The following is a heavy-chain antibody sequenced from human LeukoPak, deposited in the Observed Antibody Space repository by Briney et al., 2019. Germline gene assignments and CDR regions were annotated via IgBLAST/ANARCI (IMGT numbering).Heavy chain of an antibody. Sequence: ASVKVSCKASGYTFTGYYMHWVRQAPGQGLEWMAWINPNSGATNYAQRFQGRVTVTRDTSISTAYMELSSLESDDTAMYYCVRDLMTTQTWDFDYWGQGTLVSVSS. CDR3: VRDLMTTQTWDFDY. J-gene: IGHJ4*02. CDR1: GYTFTGYY. D-gene: IGHD3-16*01. CDR2: INPNSGAT. V-gene: IGHV1-2*02.